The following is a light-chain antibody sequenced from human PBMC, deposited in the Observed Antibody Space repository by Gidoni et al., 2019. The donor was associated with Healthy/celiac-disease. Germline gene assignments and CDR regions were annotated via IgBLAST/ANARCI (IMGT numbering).Light chain of an antibody. CDR2: AAS. CDR3: QKYNSASST. V-gene: IGKV1-27*01. J-gene: IGKJ4*01. CDR1: QGISNY. Sequence: IHLTQSPSSLSASVGDRVTIICRASQGISNYLAWYQQKPGKVPKLLIYAASTLQSGVPSRFSGSGSGTDFTLTISSLQPEDVATYYCQKYNSASSTFGGGTKVEIK.